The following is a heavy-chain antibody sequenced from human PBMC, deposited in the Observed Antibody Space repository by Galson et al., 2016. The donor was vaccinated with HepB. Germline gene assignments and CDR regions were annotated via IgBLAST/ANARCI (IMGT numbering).Heavy chain of an antibody. V-gene: IGHV1-69*06. D-gene: IGHD6-13*01. Sequence: SVKVFCKASGDTFSSYVINWVRQAPGQGLEWMGGIIVKSATAQYSEIFWGRVTITADTSTSTAYMEISGLRSEDTAVYYCARAIAAAGYYYYYMDVWGQGTMVTVSS. CDR1: GDTFSSYV. J-gene: IGHJ6*03. CDR3: ARAIAAAGYYYYYMDV. CDR2: IIVKSATA.